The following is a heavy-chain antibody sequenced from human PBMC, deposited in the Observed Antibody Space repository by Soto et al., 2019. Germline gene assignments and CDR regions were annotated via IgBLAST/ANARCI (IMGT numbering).Heavy chain of an antibody. CDR2: INHLETT. Sequence: QLQLHMSGSGLVKPSQTLSLTCTVSGASITYGAYSWSWIRQTPGKGLEWIGYINHLETTFYNPSFESRLTLSIDRTKHQFSLKLKSMSAADRAVYFCARGGGFDSFDYWGQGILVTVSS. D-gene: IGHD3-10*01. J-gene: IGHJ4*02. V-gene: IGHV4-30-2*01. CDR1: GASITYGAYS. CDR3: ARGGGFDSFDY.